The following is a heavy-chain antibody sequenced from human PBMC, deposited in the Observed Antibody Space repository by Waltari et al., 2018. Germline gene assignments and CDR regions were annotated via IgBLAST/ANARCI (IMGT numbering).Heavy chain of an antibody. CDR3: ARVPVGFGVVMGSGMDV. CDR2: IIPIFGTA. J-gene: IGHJ6*02. Sequence: QVQLVQSAAEVTKPGSSVKGSCKASGGPFRSYAISWVRQATVQELEWMGGIIPIFGTANYAQKFQGRVTITTDESTSTAYMELSSLRSEDTAVYYCARVPVGFGVVMGSGMDVWGQGTTVTVSS. CDR1: GGPFRSYA. V-gene: IGHV1-69*05. D-gene: IGHD3-3*01.